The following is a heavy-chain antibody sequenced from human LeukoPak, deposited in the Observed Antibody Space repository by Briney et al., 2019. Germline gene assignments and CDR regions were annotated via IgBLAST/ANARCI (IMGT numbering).Heavy chain of an antibody. CDR3: ASGYRLAHSDY. Sequence: PSETLSLTCAVYGGSFSGYYWSWIRQPPGKGLEWIGEINHSGSTNYNPSLKSRVTISVDTSKNQFSLKLSSVTAADTAVYYCASGYRLAHSDYWGQGTLVTVSS. D-gene: IGHD6-19*01. CDR2: INHSGST. V-gene: IGHV4-34*01. CDR1: GGSFSGYY. J-gene: IGHJ4*02.